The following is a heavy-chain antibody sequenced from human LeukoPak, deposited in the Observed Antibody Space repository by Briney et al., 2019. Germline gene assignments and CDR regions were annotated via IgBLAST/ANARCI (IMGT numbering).Heavy chain of an antibody. J-gene: IGHJ2*01. Sequence: ASVKVSCKASGGTFSTFSSYAIGWVRQAPGQGLEWMGWINPNSGDTHYPQTFQARVTMTRDTSISTAYMELSGLRSDDTAMYYCATRYGSGSPISYFDLWGRGTLVTVSS. D-gene: IGHD3-10*01. CDR1: GGTFSTFSS. V-gene: IGHV1-2*02. CDR2: INPNSGDT. CDR3: ATRYGSGSPISYFDL.